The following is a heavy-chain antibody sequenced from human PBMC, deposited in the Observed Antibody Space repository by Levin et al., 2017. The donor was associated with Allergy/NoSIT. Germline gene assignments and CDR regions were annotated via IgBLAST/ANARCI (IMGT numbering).Heavy chain of an antibody. Sequence: ASVKVSCKASGYTFSGYNLHWVRQAPGQGLEWMGWINPDRGGTHYAQKFQGRVTLTRDTSVSTGYMELSSLKSDDTALYFCARENDILTATVDYWGQGTLVTVSS. CDR1: GYTFSGYN. CDR3: ARENDILTATVDY. J-gene: IGHJ4*02. V-gene: IGHV1-2*02. D-gene: IGHD3-9*01. CDR2: INPDRGGT.